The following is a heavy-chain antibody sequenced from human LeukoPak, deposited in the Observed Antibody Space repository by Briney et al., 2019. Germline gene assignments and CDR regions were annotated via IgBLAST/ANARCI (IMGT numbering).Heavy chain of an antibody. CDR1: GFTFSNYA. V-gene: IGHV4-34*01. J-gene: IGHJ4*02. CDR2: INHSGST. Sequence: GSLRLSCAASGFTFSNYAMSWVRQPPGKGLEWIGEINHSGSTNYNPSLKSRVTISVDTSKNQFSLKLSSVTAADTAVYYCASSDSSSWYVRVVYYVYWGQGTLVTVSS. D-gene: IGHD6-13*01. CDR3: ASSDSSSWYVRVVYYVY.